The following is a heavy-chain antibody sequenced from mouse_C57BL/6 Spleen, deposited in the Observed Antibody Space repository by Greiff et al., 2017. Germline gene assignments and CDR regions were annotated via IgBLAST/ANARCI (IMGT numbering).Heavy chain of an antibody. CDR3: ARGLITTVVAPYYFEY. CDR2: IYPSDSET. Sequence: QVQLQQSGAELVRPGSSVKLSCKASGYTFTSYWMDWVKQPPGQGLEWIGNIYPSDSETHYNQKFKDKATLTVDKSSSTAYMQLSSLTSEDSAVYYCARGLITTVVAPYYFEYWGQGTTLTVSS. D-gene: IGHD1-1*01. J-gene: IGHJ2*01. CDR1: GYTFTSYW. V-gene: IGHV1-61*01.